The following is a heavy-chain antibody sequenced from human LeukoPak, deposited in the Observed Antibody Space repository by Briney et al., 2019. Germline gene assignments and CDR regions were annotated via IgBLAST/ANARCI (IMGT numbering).Heavy chain of an antibody. CDR3: ARLYCASSNCYHYYMDV. Sequence: ASMKVSCKASGYTFTNYDITWVRQATGQGLEWMGWMNPNSANTGYAQTFQGRVTFTRNTSISTAYMELSSLRSEDTAVYFCARLYCASSNCYHYYMDVWGKGTTVTVSS. D-gene: IGHD2-2*01. CDR1: GYTFTNYD. J-gene: IGHJ6*03. CDR2: MNPNSANT. V-gene: IGHV1-8*03.